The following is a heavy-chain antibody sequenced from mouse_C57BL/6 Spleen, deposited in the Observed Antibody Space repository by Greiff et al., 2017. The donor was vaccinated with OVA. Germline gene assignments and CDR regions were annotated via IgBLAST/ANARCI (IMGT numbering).Heavy chain of an antibody. Sequence: VQLQQSGAELVKPGASVKISCKASGYAFSSYWMNWVKQRPGKGLEWIGQIYPGDGDTNYNGKFKGKATLTADKSSSTAYMQLSSLTSEDSAVYFCARRYSNYLGYWYFDVWGTGTTVTVSS. J-gene: IGHJ1*03. D-gene: IGHD2-5*01. CDR1: GYAFSSYW. CDR2: IYPGDGDT. V-gene: IGHV1-80*01. CDR3: ARRYSNYLGYWYFDV.